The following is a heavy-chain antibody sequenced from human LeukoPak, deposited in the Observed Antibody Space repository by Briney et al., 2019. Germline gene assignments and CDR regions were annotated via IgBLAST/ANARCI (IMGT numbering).Heavy chain of an antibody. CDR3: AGARGAHLFDY. Sequence: QAGGSLRLSCAASGFTFSSYWMSWDRQAPGKGLEWVANIKLDGSEKYYVDSVKGRFTISRDNAMNSLYLQMNSLRAEDTAVYYCAGARGAHLFDYWGQGTLVTV. CDR1: GFTFSSYW. V-gene: IGHV3-7*01. CDR2: IKLDGSEK. J-gene: IGHJ4*02. D-gene: IGHD3-10*01.